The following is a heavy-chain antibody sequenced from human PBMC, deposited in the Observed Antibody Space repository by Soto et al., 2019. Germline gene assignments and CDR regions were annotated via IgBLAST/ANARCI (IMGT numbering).Heavy chain of an antibody. CDR1: GFTFSSYG. J-gene: IGHJ6*03. Sequence: QVQLVESGGGVVQPGRSLRLSCAASGFTFSSYGMHWVRQAPGKGLEWVAVIWYDGSNKYYADSVKGRFTISRDNSKNTLYLQMNSMRAEDKAVYYCARDSHDLKAGDYYYYMDVWGKGTTVTVSS. CDR3: ARDSHDLKAGDYYYYMDV. D-gene: IGHD3-3*01. CDR2: IWYDGSNK. V-gene: IGHV3-33*01.